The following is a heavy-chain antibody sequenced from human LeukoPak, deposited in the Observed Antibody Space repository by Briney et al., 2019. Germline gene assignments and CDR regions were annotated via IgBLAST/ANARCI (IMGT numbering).Heavy chain of an antibody. V-gene: IGHV4-59*01. CDR2: IYYSGST. J-gene: IGHJ2*01. CDR1: GGSISSYY. CDR3: ARGYYWYFDL. Sequence: SETLSLTCTVSGGSISSYYWSWIRHPPGKGLEWIGYIYYSGSTNYNPSLKSRVTISVDTSKNQFSLKLSSVTAADTAVYYCARGYYWYFDLWGRGTLVTVSS.